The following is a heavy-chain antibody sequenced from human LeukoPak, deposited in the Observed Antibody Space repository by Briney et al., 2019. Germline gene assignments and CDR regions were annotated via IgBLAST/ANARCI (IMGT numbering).Heavy chain of an antibody. CDR3: ARHSSGGSYLDWFDP. J-gene: IGHJ5*02. V-gene: IGHV4-34*01. CDR1: GGSFSGYY. CDR2: INHSGST. D-gene: IGHD2-15*01. Sequence: SETLSLTCAVYGGSFSGYYWSWIRQPPGKGLEWIGEINHSGSTNYNPSLKSRVTISVDTSKNQFSLKLSSVTAADTAVYYCARHSSGGSYLDWFDPWGQGTLVTVSS.